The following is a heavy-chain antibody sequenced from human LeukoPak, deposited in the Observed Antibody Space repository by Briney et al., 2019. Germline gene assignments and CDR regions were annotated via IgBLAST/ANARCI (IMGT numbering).Heavy chain of an antibody. CDR2: ISGYNGNT. Sequence: ASVKVSCKASGYTFTSYGISWVRQAPGQGLEWMGWISGYNGNTNYAQKLQGRVTMTTDTSTSTAYMDLRSLRSDDTAMYYCARDEGRYSGGYYPNWSDPWGQGTLVTVSS. V-gene: IGHV1-18*01. CDR3: ARDEGRYSGGYYPNWSDP. D-gene: IGHD3-22*01. CDR1: GYTFTSYG. J-gene: IGHJ5*02.